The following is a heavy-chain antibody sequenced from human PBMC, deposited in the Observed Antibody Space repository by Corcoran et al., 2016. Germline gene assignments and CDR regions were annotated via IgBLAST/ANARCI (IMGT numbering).Heavy chain of an antibody. Sequence: QVQLVESGGGVVQPGRSLRLSCAASGFTFSSYGMHWVRQAPGKGLEWVAVISNDGSNKYYADSVKGRFTISRDNSKNTRYLQMNSLRAEDTAVYYCAKGVGSSNLRRHYFDYWGQGTLVTVSS. V-gene: IGHV3-30*18. CDR1: GFTFSSYG. D-gene: IGHD6-6*01. CDR3: AKGVGSSNLRRHYFDY. J-gene: IGHJ4*02. CDR2: ISNDGSNK.